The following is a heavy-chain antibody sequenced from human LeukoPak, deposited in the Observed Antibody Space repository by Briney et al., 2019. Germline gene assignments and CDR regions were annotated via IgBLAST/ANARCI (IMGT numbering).Heavy chain of an antibody. CDR1: GYTFTSYG. Sequence: GASVKVSCKASGYTFTSYGISWVRQAPGQGLEWMGWISAYNGNTNYAQKLQGRVTMTTDTSTSTAYMELRSLRSDDTAVYYCARTSSWLSYNWFDPWGQGTLVTVSS. CDR3: ARTSSWLSYNWFDP. J-gene: IGHJ5*02. CDR2: ISAYNGNT. D-gene: IGHD6-13*01. V-gene: IGHV1-18*01.